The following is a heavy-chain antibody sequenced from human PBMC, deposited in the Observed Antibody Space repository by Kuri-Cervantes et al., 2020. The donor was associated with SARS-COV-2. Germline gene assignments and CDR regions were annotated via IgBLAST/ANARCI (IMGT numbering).Heavy chain of an antibody. V-gene: IGHV4-4*02. CDR3: ARHFYGSGTYYNEGFVDY. D-gene: IGHD3-10*01. Sequence: SETLSLTCAVSGGSISSSNWWSWVRQPPGKGLEWIGYNYYTGRTNYNPSLKSRATISRDTSKNQFSLKLSSVPAADTAVYDCARHFYGSGTYYNEGFVDYWGQGTLVTVSS. CDR1: GGSISSSNW. J-gene: IGHJ4*02. CDR2: NYYTGRT.